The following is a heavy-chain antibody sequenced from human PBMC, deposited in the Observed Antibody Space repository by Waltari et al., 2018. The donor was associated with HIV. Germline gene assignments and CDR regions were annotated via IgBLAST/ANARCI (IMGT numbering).Heavy chain of an antibody. D-gene: IGHD3-3*02. CDR2: ISDSGCEK. Sequence: EVRLLESGGDLVQSGGSLRLSCVASGFTFSSYAMSWVRQAPGKGLDWVSAISDSGCEKYYADSGKGRFTISRDNSKNTLYLQMNSLRAEDTAVYYCAKPWHLFDYWGQGILVTVSS. CDR3: AKPWHLFDY. V-gene: IGHV3-23*01. CDR1: GFTFSSYA. J-gene: IGHJ4*02.